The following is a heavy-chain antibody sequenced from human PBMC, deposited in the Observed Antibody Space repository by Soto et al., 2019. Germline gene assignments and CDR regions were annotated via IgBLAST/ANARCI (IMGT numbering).Heavy chain of an antibody. CDR1: GFSLSTSGVG. CDR3: AHTTYYYDSSGFDS. CDR2: IYWNDDI. Sequence: SGPTLVNPTQTLTLTCTFSGFSLSTSGVGVGWIRQPPGKALEWLALIYWNDDIRYSPSLKSRLTLTKDTSKNQVVLAMTNVDPVDTATYYCAHTTYYYDSSGFDSWGQGTLVTVSS. D-gene: IGHD3-22*01. V-gene: IGHV2-5*01. J-gene: IGHJ4*02.